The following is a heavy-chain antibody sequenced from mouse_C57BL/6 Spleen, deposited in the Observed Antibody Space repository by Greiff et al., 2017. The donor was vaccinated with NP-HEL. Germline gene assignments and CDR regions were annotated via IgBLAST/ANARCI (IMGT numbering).Heavy chain of an antibody. D-gene: IGHD1-1*01. CDR3: AKGITTVVAHWYFDV. J-gene: IGHJ1*03. V-gene: IGHV1-7*01. CDR1: GYTFTSYW. Sequence: QVQLQQSGAELAKPGASVKLSCKASGYTFTSYWMHWVKQRPGQGLEWIGYINPSSGYTKYNQKFKDKATLTADKSSSTAYMQLSSLTYEDSAVYYCAKGITTVVAHWYFDVWGTGTTVTVSS. CDR2: INPSSGYT.